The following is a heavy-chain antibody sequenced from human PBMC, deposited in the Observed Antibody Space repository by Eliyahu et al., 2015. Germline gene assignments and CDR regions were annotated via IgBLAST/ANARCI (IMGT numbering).Heavy chain of an antibody. CDR2: ISTYTGNR. D-gene: IGHD3-22*01. CDR1: GYRFNTYG. J-gene: IGHJ6*02. CDR3: ARDVESMIVNFYYYGMEV. Sequence: QVQLVQSGAEVKKPGASVKVXCKAFGYRFNTYGVSWVRQAPGQGLEWMGWISTYTGNRNYAQKFQDRVTLTTDSSTNTAYMELRSLRPDDTAVYYCARDVESMIVNFYYYGMEVWGQGTTVTVSS. V-gene: IGHV1-18*01.